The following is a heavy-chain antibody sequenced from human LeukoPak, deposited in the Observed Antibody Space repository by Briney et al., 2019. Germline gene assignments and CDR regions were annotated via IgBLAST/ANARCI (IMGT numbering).Heavy chain of an antibody. CDR1: GGSFSGYY. CDR3: ARGTKTVVAATFTALFY. V-gene: IGHV4-34*01. Sequence: SETLSLTCAVYGGSFSGYYWSWIRQPPGKGLEWIGEINHSGSTNYNPSLKSRVTISVDTSKNQFSLKLSSVTAADTAVYYCARGTKTVVAATFTALFYWGQGTLVTVSS. CDR2: INHSGST. D-gene: IGHD2-15*01. J-gene: IGHJ4*02.